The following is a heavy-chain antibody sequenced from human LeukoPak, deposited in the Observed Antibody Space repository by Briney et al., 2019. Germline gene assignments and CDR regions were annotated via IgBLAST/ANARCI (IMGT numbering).Heavy chain of an antibody. J-gene: IGHJ4*02. Sequence: GGSLRLSCVASGFTFSTYAMSWVRQTPGKGLEWVGRIKSKTDGGTTDYAAPVKGRFTISRDDSKNTLYLQMNSLKTEDTAVYYCTTTGYYYDSSGNYGDYWGQGTLVTVSS. CDR2: IKSKTDGGTT. CDR1: GFTFSTYA. V-gene: IGHV3-15*01. CDR3: TTTGYYYDSSGNYGDY. D-gene: IGHD3-22*01.